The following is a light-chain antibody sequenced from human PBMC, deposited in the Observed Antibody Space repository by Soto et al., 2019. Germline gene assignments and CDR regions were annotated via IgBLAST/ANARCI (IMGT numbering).Light chain of an antibody. Sequence: EIVLTQSPGTLSLSTGERATLSFRASQSVSNNYLAWYQQKPGQAPRLLIYGASNRATGIPDRFSGSGSGTDLTLTISRLEPEDFAVYYCQQYGSSGTFGQGTKVDI. V-gene: IGKV3-20*01. J-gene: IGKJ1*01. CDR3: QQYGSSGT. CDR1: QSVSNNY. CDR2: GAS.